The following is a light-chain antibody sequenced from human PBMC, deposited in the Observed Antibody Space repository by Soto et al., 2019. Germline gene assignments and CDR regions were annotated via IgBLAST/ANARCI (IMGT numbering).Light chain of an antibody. CDR1: QDINYS. Sequence: DIQMTQSPSSVSASVGDRVTITCRASQDINYSLAWFQQKPGEAPRLLIYSASSLHSGVPSRFSDSGSATDFTLTIFTLPPEVFTTYFFQPSYTFPLTFAGGTKFDSK. CDR3: QPSYTFPLT. CDR2: SAS. J-gene: IGKJ4*01. V-gene: IGKV1-12*01.